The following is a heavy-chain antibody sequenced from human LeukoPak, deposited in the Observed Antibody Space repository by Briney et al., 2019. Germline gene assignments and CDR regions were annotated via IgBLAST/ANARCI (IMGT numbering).Heavy chain of an antibody. J-gene: IGHJ3*02. V-gene: IGHV3-7*01. CDR2: IKHDGSVQ. CDR3: AREATRAFDI. Sequence: GGSLRLSCAASGFTFSRYWMNWVRQAPGKGLEWVANIKHDGSVQNYVDSVKGRFTISRDNAGNSLYLQMNSLRAEDTAVYYCAREATRAFDIWGQGTMVTVSS. CDR1: GFTFSRYW.